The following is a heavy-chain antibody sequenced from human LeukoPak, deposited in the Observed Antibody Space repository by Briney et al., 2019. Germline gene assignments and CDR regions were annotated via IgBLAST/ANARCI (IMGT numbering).Heavy chain of an antibody. V-gene: IGHV4-38-2*02. CDR2: IYHSGST. J-gene: IGHJ1*01. Sequence: SETLSLTCTVSGGSISSYYWSWIRQPPGKGLEWIGSIYHSGSTYYNPSLKRRVTISVDTSKTQFSLKLRSVTAADTAVYYCARVVQSTDSSGFYLPEYFQHWGQGTLVTVSS. D-gene: IGHD3-22*01. CDR3: ARVVQSTDSSGFYLPEYFQH. CDR1: GGSISSYY.